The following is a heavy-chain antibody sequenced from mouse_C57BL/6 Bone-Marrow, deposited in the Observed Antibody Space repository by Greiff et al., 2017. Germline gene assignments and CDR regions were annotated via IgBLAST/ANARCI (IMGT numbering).Heavy chain of an antibody. CDR1: GYTFTSYW. D-gene: IGHD2-3*01. V-gene: IGHV1-53*01. CDR3: AREGGYYELYAMDY. CDR2: INPSNGGT. J-gene: IGHJ4*01. Sequence: QVQLQQPGTALVKPGASVKLSCTASGYTFTSYWMHWVKQRPGQGLEWIGNINPSNGGTNYNEKFKSKATLTVDKSSSTAYMQLSSLTSEDSAVYYCAREGGYYELYAMDYWGQGTSVTVSS.